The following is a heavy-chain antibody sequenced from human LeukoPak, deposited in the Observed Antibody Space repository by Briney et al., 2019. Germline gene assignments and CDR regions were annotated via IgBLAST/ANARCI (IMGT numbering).Heavy chain of an antibody. CDR1: GFTFSSYF. CDR3: VRKYPGYNGMDV. D-gene: IGHD1-1*01. CDR2: INSDGSNT. J-gene: IGHJ6*02. V-gene: IGHV3-74*03. Sequence: GGSLRLSCAASGFTFSSYFMHWVRQVPGKGLVWVSRINSDGSNTVYADSVKGRFTISRDNAENTLYLQMNSLRAEDTAVYYCVRKYPGYNGMDVWGQGTTVTVS.